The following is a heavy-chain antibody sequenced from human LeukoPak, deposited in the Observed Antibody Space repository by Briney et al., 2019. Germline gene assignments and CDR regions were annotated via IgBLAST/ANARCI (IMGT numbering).Heavy chain of an antibody. D-gene: IGHD2/OR15-2a*01. CDR2: ISSSTTI. CDR1: GFTFSSYS. J-gene: IGHJ4*02. CDR3: ARDGGNSGPDFDY. V-gene: IGHV3-48*02. Sequence: PGGSLRLSCEVSGFTFSSYSMNRVRQAPGKGLEWVSYISSSTTIYYADSVKGGFTISRNNAKNSLYLQMNSLRDEDTAVYYCARDGGNSGPDFDYWGQGTLVTVSS.